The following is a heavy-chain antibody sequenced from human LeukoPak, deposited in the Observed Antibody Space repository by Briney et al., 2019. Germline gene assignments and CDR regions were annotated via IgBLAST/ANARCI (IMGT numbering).Heavy chain of an antibody. V-gene: IGHV3-33*06. CDR2: IWYDGSTK. Sequence: GGSLRLSCAASGFTFSSFGMHWVRQSPGKGLEWVAVIWYDGSTKVYADSVKGRFTISRDNSKSTLYLQMDGLRAEDVAVYYCAKKSLRGYTYGRDDDHWGQGTLVTVSS. D-gene: IGHD5-18*01. J-gene: IGHJ5*02. CDR1: GFTFSSFG. CDR3: AKKSLRGYTYGRDDDH.